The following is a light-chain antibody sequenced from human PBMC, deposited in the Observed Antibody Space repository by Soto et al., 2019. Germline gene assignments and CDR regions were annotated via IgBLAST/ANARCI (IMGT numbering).Light chain of an antibody. Sequence: EIVLTQSPGTLSLSPGETATLSCRASQSVAGNSLAWYRHKPGQAPRLLMYGAFNRATGIPDRFSGSGSGADFTLTISRLEPEDSAVYYCQQYGSSRDTFGQGTKLEIK. J-gene: IGKJ2*01. CDR3: QQYGSSRDT. CDR1: QSVAGNS. CDR2: GAF. V-gene: IGKV3-20*01.